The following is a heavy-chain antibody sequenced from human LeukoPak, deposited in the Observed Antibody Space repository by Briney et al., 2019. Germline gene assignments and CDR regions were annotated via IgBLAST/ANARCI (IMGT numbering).Heavy chain of an antibody. V-gene: IGHV4-61*02. CDR3: ARDPARGFVNWFDP. J-gene: IGHJ5*02. CDR1: GGSISSGSYY. D-gene: IGHD2-15*01. Sequence: PSETLSLTCTVSGGSISSGSYYWSWIRQPAGKGLEWIGRIYSSGSTNYNPSLKSRVTISVDTSKNQFSLKLSSVTAADTAVYYCARDPARGFVNWFDPWGQGTLVTVSS. CDR2: IYSSGST.